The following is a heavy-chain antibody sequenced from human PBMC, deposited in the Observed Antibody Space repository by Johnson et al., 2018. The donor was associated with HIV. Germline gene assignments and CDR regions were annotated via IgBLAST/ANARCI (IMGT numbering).Heavy chain of an antibody. CDR2: IYSGGST. CDR3: ARASSIAARGADAFDI. D-gene: IGHD6-6*01. V-gene: IGHV3-NL1*01. CDR1: GFTFSAYG. Sequence: QVQLVESGGGVVQPGGSLRLSCAASGFTFSAYGMHWVRQAPGKGLEWVSVIYSGGSTYYADSVKGRFTISRDNSKNTLYLQMNSLRAEDTAVYYCARASSIAARGADAFDIWGQGTMVTVSS. J-gene: IGHJ3*02.